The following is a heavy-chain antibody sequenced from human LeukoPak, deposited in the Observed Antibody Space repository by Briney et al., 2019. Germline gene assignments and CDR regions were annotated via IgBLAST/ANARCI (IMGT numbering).Heavy chain of an antibody. CDR1: GGTFSSYA. CDR3: ARESCSSTSCYTAWFDP. D-gene: IGHD2-2*02. Sequence: ASVKVSCKASGGTFSSYAISWVRQAPGQGLEWMGGIIPIFGTANYAQKFQGRVTITTDESTSTAYMELSSLRSEDTAVYYCARESCSSTSCYTAWFDPWGQGTLVTVSS. V-gene: IGHV1-69*05. J-gene: IGHJ5*02. CDR2: IIPIFGTA.